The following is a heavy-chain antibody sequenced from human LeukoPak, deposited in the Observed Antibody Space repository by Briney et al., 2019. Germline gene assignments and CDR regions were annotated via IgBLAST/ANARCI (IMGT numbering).Heavy chain of an antibody. CDR2: ISSSGSTI. Sequence: PGRSLRLSCAASGFTFSSYEMNWVSQAPGKGLEWVSYISSSGSTIYYADSVKGRFTISRDNAKNSLYLQMNSLRAEDTAVYYCAIWRYYFDYWGQGTLVTVSS. J-gene: IGHJ4*02. CDR3: AIWRYYFDY. CDR1: GFTFSSYE. V-gene: IGHV3-48*03.